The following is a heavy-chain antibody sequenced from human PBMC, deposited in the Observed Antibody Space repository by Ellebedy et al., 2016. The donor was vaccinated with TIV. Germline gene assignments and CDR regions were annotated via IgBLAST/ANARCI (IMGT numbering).Heavy chain of an antibody. CDR2: INPKSGDT. CDR3: ARDQAVGGTYGGAFNI. Sequence: ASVKVSXXAPGYTFTGYYIHWVRQAPGQGLEWMGWINPKSGDTNYAQKFQGWVTMTRDTSISTAFLELSRLKSDDTAVYYCARDQAVGGTYGGAFNIWGQGTMLTVSS. D-gene: IGHD3-16*01. V-gene: IGHV1-2*04. J-gene: IGHJ3*02. CDR1: GYTFTGYY.